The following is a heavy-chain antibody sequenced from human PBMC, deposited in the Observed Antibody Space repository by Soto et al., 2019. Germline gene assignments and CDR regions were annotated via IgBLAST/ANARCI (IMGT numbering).Heavy chain of an antibody. CDR1: GYTFTNSG. D-gene: IGHD3-3*01. CDR3: ARDQGITTIGVYSMYYYGMDV. V-gene: IGHV1-18*01. CDR2: ISTDNGNT. Sequence: QVQLVQSGAEVKKPGASVKVSCKASGYTFTNSGISWVRQAPGQGLEWMGWISTDNGNTNYAQHLQGRVSMTTDTSPSTAYMDLRRLRSDDTAVYYCARDQGITTIGVYSMYYYGMDVWGQGTTVTVSS. J-gene: IGHJ6*02.